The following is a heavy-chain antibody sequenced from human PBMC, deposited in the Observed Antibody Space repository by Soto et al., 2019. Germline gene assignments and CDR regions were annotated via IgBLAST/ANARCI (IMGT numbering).Heavy chain of an antibody. CDR3: AREGTPMVTNAAFDI. J-gene: IGHJ3*02. CDR1: GFTFSSYG. D-gene: IGHD5-18*01. Sequence: GGSLRLSCAASGFTFSSYGMHWVRQAPGKGLDWVAVIRYDGSNKYYADSVKGRFTISRDNSKNTLYLQMNSLRAEDTAMYYCAREGTPMVTNAAFDIWGQGTMVTVSS. CDR2: IRYDGSNK. V-gene: IGHV3-33*01.